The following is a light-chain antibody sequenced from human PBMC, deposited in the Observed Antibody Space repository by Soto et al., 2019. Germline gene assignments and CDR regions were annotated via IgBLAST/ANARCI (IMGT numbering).Light chain of an antibody. CDR3: QQGNTWPWT. CDR2: TAS. Sequence: IKQAPSCLLVNVGGRVTITSRASQSIGSYLTWYQQKPGKAPKLLIYTASSLESGVPSRFSGSGSGTDFTLIISSLESEDFAFYYCQQGNTWPWTFGQVTKV. CDR1: QSIGSY. J-gene: IGKJ1*01. V-gene: IGKV1-39*01.